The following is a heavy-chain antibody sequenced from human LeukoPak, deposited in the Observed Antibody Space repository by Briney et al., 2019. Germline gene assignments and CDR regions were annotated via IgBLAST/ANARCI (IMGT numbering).Heavy chain of an antibody. V-gene: IGHV1-2*02. CDR1: GYTFTGYY. CDR3: AIKWELLVFYY. Sequence: ASVKVSCKASGYTFTGYYMHWVRQAPGQGLEWMGWINPNSGGTNYAQKSQGRVTMTRDTSISTAYMELSRLRSDDTAVYYCAIKWELLVFYYWGQGTLVTVSS. D-gene: IGHD1-26*01. J-gene: IGHJ4*02. CDR2: INPNSGGT.